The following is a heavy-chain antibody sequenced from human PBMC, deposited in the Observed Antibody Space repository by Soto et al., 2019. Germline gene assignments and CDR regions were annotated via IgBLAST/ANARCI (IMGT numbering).Heavy chain of an antibody. Sequence: GESLKISCKGSGYSFTSYWIGWVRQMPGKCLQWLGSIYPGDADTRYSPSFQGQVTISADKSISTAYLQWSGLKASDTAMYYCATLDEDDNYYYYGMDVWGQGTTVTVSS. J-gene: IGHJ6*02. D-gene: IGHD2-15*01. CDR1: GYSFTSYW. V-gene: IGHV5-51*01. CDR2: IYPGDADT. CDR3: ATLDEDDNYYYYGMDV.